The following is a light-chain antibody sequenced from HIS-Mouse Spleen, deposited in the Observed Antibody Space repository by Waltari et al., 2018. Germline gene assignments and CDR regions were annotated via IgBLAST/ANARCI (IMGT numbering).Light chain of an antibody. Sequence: DIQLTQSPSFLSASVGDRVTITCRASQGISSYLAWYQQKPGKAHKLLIYAASTLQSGVPSRFGGSGSETEFTLTISSLQPEDFATYYCQQLNSYPPTFGQGTKVEIK. J-gene: IGKJ1*01. CDR1: QGISSY. CDR2: AAS. CDR3: QQLNSYPPT. V-gene: IGKV1-9*01.